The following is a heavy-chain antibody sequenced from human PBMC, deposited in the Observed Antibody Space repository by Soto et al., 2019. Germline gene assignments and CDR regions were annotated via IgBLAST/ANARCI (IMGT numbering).Heavy chain of an antibody. V-gene: IGHV3-23*01. CDR3: VRLPSAAPFFDY. CDR1: GFAFTSHS. CDR2: ISPSGGIT. Sequence: AESLRLSCAASGFAFTSHSMHWVHQAPGKGLEWVSGISPSGGITYYPDSVKGRFTISRDNSDNTVHLQMNSLRAEDTAVYFCVRLPSAAPFFDYWGQGTLVTVPQ. J-gene: IGHJ4*02.